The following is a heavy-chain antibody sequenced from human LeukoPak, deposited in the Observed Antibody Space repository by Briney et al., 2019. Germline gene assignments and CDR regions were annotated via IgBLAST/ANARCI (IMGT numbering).Heavy chain of an antibody. J-gene: IGHJ4*02. CDR1: GFTFSSYE. CDR2: ISNSDNTI. Sequence: TGGSLRLSCAASGFTFSSYEMNWVRQAPGKGLEWISYISNSDNTIKNADSVKGRFTISRDNAQNSLYLQMNSLRAEDTAVYYCARAYGDFDYWGQGTLVTVSS. V-gene: IGHV3-48*03. D-gene: IGHD4-17*01. CDR3: ARAYGDFDY.